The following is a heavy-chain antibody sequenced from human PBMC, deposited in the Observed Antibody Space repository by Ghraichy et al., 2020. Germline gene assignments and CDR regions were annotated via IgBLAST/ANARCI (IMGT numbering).Heavy chain of an antibody. CDR1: GHTFTNYG. J-gene: IGHJ2*01. V-gene: IGHV1-18*01. D-gene: IGHD3-9*01. CDR2: ISASNDNT. CDR3: VRAGDVLIDSRDWTFDL. Sequence: ASVKVSCKASGHTFTNYGFSWVRQAPGQGLEWMGWISASNDNTIYAQRFQGRVTLTTDTSTSTVYMELRSLRSDDTALYYCVRAGDVLIDSRDWTFDLWGRGTLVTVSS.